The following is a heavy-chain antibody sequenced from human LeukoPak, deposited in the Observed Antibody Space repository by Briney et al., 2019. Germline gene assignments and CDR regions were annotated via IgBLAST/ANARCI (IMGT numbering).Heavy chain of an antibody. CDR3: ARDQEGFDY. V-gene: IGHV1-46*01. CDR1: GYTFTSNY. CDR2: IYPRDGST. J-gene: IGHJ4*02. Sequence: ASVKVSCKASGYTFTSNYIHWVRQAPGQGLEWMGMIYPRDGSTSYAQKFQGRVTVTRDTSTSTVHMEPSGLRSEDTAVYYCARDQEGFDYWGQGTLITVSS.